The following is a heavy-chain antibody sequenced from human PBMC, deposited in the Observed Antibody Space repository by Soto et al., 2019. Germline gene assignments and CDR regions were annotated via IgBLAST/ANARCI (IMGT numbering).Heavy chain of an antibody. Sequence: QVQLVESGGGVVQPGRSLRLSCAASGFTFSSYAMHWVRQAPGKGLEWVAVISYDGSNKYYADSVKGRFTISRDNSKNTLYLQMNSLRAEDTAVYYCARGLWFGYLPDYWGQGTLVTVSS. CDR2: ISYDGSNK. J-gene: IGHJ4*02. CDR1: GFTFSSYA. D-gene: IGHD3-10*01. CDR3: ARGLWFGYLPDY. V-gene: IGHV3-30-3*01.